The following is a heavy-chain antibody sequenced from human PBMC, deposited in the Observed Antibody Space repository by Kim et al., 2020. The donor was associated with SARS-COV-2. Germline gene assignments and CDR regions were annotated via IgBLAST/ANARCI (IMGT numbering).Heavy chain of an antibody. J-gene: IGHJ4*02. CDR3: VKGAWLDY. Sequence: DGSTYYTESVKGRFTVARDSARSTLSLQTNSLRSEDTAVYDCVKGAWLDYWGPGTLVTVSS. D-gene: IGHD5-12*01. V-gene: IGHV3-23*01. CDR2: DGST.